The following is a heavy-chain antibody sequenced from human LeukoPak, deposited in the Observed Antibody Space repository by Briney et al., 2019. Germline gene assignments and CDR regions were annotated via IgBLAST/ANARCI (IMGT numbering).Heavy chain of an antibody. CDR1: GFTFSSYA. D-gene: IGHD4-17*01. V-gene: IGHV3-20*04. J-gene: IGHJ4*02. CDR3: ARGAGGYGDYD. CDR2: INWNGVIT. Sequence: GGSLRLSCAASGFTFSSYAMSWVRQVPGKGLEWVSGINWNGVITAYAESVKGRFTISRDNAKNFLYLQINDLRAEDTALYYCARGAGGYGDYDWGQGTLVTVSS.